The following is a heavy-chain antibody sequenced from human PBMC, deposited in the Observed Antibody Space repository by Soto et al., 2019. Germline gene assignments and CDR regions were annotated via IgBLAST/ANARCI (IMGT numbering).Heavy chain of an antibody. CDR1: GFTVSSNY. Sequence: EVQLVESGGGLVQPGGSLRLSCAASGFTVSSNYMSWVRQAPGKGLEWVSVIYSGGSTYYADSVKGRSTISRDNPKNTXXLHINSLSAEDTAVYYCAREGRGDLRDYYYYCMDVWGQGTTVTVSS. D-gene: IGHD4-17*01. V-gene: IGHV3-66*01. J-gene: IGHJ6*02. CDR3: AREGRGDLRDYYYYCMDV. CDR2: IYSGGST.